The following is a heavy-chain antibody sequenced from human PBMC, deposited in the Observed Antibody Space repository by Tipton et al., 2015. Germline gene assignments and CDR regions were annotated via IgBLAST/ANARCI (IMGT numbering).Heavy chain of an antibody. CDR1: GYSIRSYY. CDR3: AREPTNGNYFDD. D-gene: IGHD1-14*01. V-gene: IGHV4-59*01. J-gene: IGHJ4*02. Sequence: TLSLICTVSGYSIRSYYWSWVRQPPGKGLEWIGYIFYTGGTYYNPSLKSRVTMSIGTWESQFSLRLTSVTAADTAIYYCAREPTNGNYFDDWGQGTLVTVSS. CDR2: IFYTGGT.